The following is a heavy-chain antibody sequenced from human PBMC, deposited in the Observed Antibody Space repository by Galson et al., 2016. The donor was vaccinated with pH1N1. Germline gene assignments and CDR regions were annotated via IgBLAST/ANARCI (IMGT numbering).Heavy chain of an antibody. J-gene: IGHJ2*01. CDR1: TGSISGYY. CDR2: TYYGGST. D-gene: IGHD4-17*01. CDR3: ARGDYGDSLYWYFDV. V-gene: IGHV4-59*01. Sequence: LSLTCTISTGSISGYYWTWIRQPPGKGLEWIGYTYYGGSTNYNPSLKSRLTISIDTSKNQFSLKLISLTAADTAVYYCARGDYGDSLYWYFDVWGGGTLVTVSS.